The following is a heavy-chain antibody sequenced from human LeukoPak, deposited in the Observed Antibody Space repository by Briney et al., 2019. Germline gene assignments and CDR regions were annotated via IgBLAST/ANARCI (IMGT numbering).Heavy chain of an antibody. CDR1: GFTVSSTY. Sequence: GGSLRLSCAASGFTVSSTYMSWVRQAPGKGLEWVSALYSGDTTYYANSVKGRFTISRDNSKNMLFLQMNSLRAEDTAVYYCARRLLTGYYEFWGQGTLVTVSS. D-gene: IGHD3-9*01. CDR2: LYSGDTT. CDR3: ARRLLTGYYEF. J-gene: IGHJ4*02. V-gene: IGHV3-66*01.